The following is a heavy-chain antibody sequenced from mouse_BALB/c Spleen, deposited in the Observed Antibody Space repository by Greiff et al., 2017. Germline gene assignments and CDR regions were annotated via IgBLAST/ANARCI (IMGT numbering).Heavy chain of an antibody. V-gene: IGHV5-6*01. CDR3: ARYDGYYVGY. CDR1: GFTFSSYG. Sequence: EVQLVESGGDLVKPGGSLKLSCAASGFTFSSYGMSWVRQTPDKRLEWVATFSSGGSYTYYPDSVKGRFTNSRDNAKNTLYLQLSSLKSEDTAMYCCARYDGYYVGYWGQGTTLTVSS. CDR2: FSSGGSYT. J-gene: IGHJ2*01. D-gene: IGHD2-3*01.